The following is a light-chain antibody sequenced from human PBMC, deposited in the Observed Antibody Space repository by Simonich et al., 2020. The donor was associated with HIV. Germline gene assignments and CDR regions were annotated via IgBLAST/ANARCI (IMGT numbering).Light chain of an antibody. CDR3: QQYNSYWT. CDR1: KSISRY. V-gene: IGKV1-39*01. J-gene: IGKJ1*01. CDR2: AAS. Sequence: DIQMTQSPSSLSESVGDRVTITCRASKSISRYLNWYQQKPGKAPRLLIYAASSLQSGVPSRFSGSGSGTDFTLTISSLQPEDFATYYCQQYNSYWTFCQGTKVEIK.